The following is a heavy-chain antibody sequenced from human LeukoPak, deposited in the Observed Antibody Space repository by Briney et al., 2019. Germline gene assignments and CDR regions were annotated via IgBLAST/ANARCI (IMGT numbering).Heavy chain of an antibody. D-gene: IGHD2-15*01. V-gene: IGHV3-11*06. CDR3: ARDMRGADSPLPLDWFDP. CDR1: GFTFSDYY. J-gene: IGHJ5*02. Sequence: PGGSLRLSCAASGFTFSDYYMSWIRQAPGRGLEWVSYISSSSSYTKYADSVKGRFTISRDNAKNSLYLQMNSLRAEDTAVYYCARDMRGADSPLPLDWFDPWGQGTLVTVSS. CDR2: ISSSSSYT.